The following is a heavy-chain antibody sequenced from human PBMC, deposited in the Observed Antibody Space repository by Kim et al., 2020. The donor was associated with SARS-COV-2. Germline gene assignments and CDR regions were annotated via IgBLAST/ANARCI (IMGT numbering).Heavy chain of an antibody. J-gene: IGHJ4*02. D-gene: IGHD6-13*01. CDR3: ARERRGVYSSSYADY. CDR2: INHSGST. Sequence: SETLSLTCAVYGGSFSGYYWSWIRQPPGKGLEWIGEINHSGSTNYNPSLKSRVTISVDTSKNQFSPKLSSVTAVDTAVYYCARERRGVYSSSYADYWGQG. CDR1: GGSFSGYY. V-gene: IGHV4-34*01.